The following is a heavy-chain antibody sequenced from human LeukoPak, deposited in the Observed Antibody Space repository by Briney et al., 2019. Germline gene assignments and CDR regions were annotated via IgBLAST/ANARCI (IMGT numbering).Heavy chain of an antibody. CDR3: ARRAAAVIDAFDI. V-gene: IGHV4-39*01. J-gene: IGHJ3*02. D-gene: IGHD6-13*01. CDR1: GGSISSSSYY. Sequence: SETLSLTCTVSGGSISSSSYYCGWIRQPPGKGLEWIGSIYYIGRTYYNPSLQSRVTISVDTSKNQFSLKLSSVTAADTAVYYCARRAAAVIDAFDIWGQETMVTVSS. CDR2: IYYIGRT.